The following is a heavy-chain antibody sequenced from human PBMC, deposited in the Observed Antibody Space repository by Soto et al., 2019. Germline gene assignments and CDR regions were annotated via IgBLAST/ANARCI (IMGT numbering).Heavy chain of an antibody. J-gene: IGHJ6*02. V-gene: IGHV3-30*18. CDR1: GFSFNKFG. CDR3: VKERADFVTVPHATSGMDV. Sequence: QIQLVQSGGGVVQQGGSLRLSCTASGFSFNKFGMHWVRETPGKGLEWVASLSYDGNHDFYADSVTGRLIISRDNSKNTLYLQVNTLTVDDTAVYYCVKERADFVTVPHATSGMDVWGPGTTVTVSS. CDR2: LSYDGNHD. D-gene: IGHD2-15*01.